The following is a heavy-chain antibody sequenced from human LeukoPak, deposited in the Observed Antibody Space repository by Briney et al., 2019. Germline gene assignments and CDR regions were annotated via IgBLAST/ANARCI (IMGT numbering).Heavy chain of an antibody. CDR1: GGSISSYY. D-gene: IGHD3-3*01. CDR3: ARATSYYDFWSGYYTFDY. CDR2: IYYSGST. J-gene: IGHJ4*02. Sequence: PSETLSLTCTVSGGSISSYYWSWIRQTPGKGLEWIGYIYYSGSTYYNPSLKSRVTISVDTSKNQFSLKLSSVTAADTAVYYCARATSYYDFWSGYYTFDYWGQGTLVTVSS. V-gene: IGHV4-59*08.